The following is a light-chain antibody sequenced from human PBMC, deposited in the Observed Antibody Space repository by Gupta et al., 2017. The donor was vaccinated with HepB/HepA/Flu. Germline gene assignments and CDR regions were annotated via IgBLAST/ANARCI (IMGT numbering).Light chain of an antibody. CDR1: QSVLYSPNNKNY. J-gene: IGKJ1*01. CDR3: QQYYSALAWT. Sequence: DIVTTQSPDSLAVSLGERATINCKSSQSVLYSPNNKNYLAWYQQKPGQPPKLLIYWAFTRESGVPDRFSGSGSGTEFTLTISSLQAEDVAVYYCQQYYSALAWTFGQGTKVEIK. CDR2: WAF. V-gene: IGKV4-1*01.